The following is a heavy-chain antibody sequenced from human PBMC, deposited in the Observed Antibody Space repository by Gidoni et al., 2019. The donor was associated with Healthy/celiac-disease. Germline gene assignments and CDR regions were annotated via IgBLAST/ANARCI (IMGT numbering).Heavy chain of an antibody. D-gene: IGHD6-19*01. Sequence: EVQLVESGGGVVRPGGSLRLSCAASGFTFDDYGMSWVRQAPGKGLEWVSGINWNGGSTGYADSVKGRFTISRDNAKNSLYLQMNSLRAEDTALYHCARDSSPYSSGWYWFDPWGQGTLVTVSS. V-gene: IGHV3-20*01. J-gene: IGHJ5*02. CDR1: GFTFDDYG. CDR3: ARDSSPYSSGWYWFDP. CDR2: INWNGGST.